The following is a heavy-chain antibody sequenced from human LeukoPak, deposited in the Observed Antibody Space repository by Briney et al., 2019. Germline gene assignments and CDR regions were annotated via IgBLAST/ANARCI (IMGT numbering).Heavy chain of an antibody. CDR1: SGSFSGYY. Sequence: SETLSLTCAVYSGSFSGYYWSWIRQPPGKGLEWIGEIYHSGSTNYNPSLKSRVTISVDTSKNQFSLKLNSVTAADTAVYYCARGSATMVRGVVLDFWGQGTLVTVSS. CDR2: IYHSGST. V-gene: IGHV4-34*01. J-gene: IGHJ4*02. D-gene: IGHD3-10*01. CDR3: ARGSATMVRGVVLDF.